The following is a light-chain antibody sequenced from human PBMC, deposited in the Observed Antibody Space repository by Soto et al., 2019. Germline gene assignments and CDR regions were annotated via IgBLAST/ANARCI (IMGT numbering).Light chain of an antibody. Sequence: DIDMTQSPSSLSASVGDRVIITCRASQDIHNRLGWFQQKSEKHRKSLIYRASNLQSGVPSRFVGSGSGTAFTLTINNLQPEGFATYFCQQYDDYPLTFGGGTKVDIK. V-gene: IGKV1D-16*01. CDR1: QDIHNR. CDR2: RAS. J-gene: IGKJ4*01. CDR3: QQYDDYPLT.